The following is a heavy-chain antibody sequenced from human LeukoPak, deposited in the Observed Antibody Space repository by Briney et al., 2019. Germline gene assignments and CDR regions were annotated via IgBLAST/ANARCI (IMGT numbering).Heavy chain of an antibody. Sequence: PGRSLRLSCAASGFTFSSYAMHWVRQAPGKGLEWVAVISYDGSNKYYADSVKGRFTISRDNSKNTLYLQMNSLRAEDTAVYYCVMSDVVVVAATPGSSYYFDYWGQGTLVTVSS. CDR1: GFTFSSYA. CDR2: ISYDGSNK. D-gene: IGHD2-15*01. J-gene: IGHJ4*02. V-gene: IGHV3-30-3*01. CDR3: VMSDVVVVAATPGSSYYFDY.